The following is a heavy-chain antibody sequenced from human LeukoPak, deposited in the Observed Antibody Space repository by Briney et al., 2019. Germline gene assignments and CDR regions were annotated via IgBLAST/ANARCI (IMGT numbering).Heavy chain of an antibody. J-gene: IGHJ6*04. CDR1: GFTFSSYA. CDR3: AKDLTGDYDYYYYGMDV. CDR2: ISGSGGST. Sequence: GGSLRLSCAASGFTFSSYAMSWVRQAPGKGLEWVSAISGSGGSTYYADSVKGRFTISRDNSKNTLYLQMNSLRAEDTAGYYCAKDLTGDYDYYYYGMDVWGKGTTVTVSS. D-gene: IGHD4-17*01. V-gene: IGHV3-23*01.